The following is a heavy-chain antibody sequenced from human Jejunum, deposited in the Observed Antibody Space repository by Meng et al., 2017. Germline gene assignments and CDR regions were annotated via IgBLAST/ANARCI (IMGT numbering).Heavy chain of an antibody. D-gene: IGHD1-14*01. Sequence: QVQLQEPGPGLVKSSGTLSLTCTVSGVSTTAPFYWTWIRQAPGKGLEWIGEVWPSGATYYNPSLSSRITISIDTSNNQFSLEVAFLTAADTAVYYCARAIRERYFDSWGQGTLVTVSS. J-gene: IGHJ4*02. CDR3: ARAIRERYFDS. CDR1: GVSTTAPFY. CDR2: VWPSGAT. V-gene: IGHV4-4*02.